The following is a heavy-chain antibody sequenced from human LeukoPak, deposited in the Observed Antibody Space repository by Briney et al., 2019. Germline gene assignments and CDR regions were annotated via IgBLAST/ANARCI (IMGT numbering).Heavy chain of an antibody. J-gene: IGHJ2*01. Sequence: GRSLRLSCAASGFTFSSYGMHWVRQAPGKGLEWVAVIWYDGSNKYYADSVKGRFTISRGNSKNTLYLQMNSLRAEDTAVYYCARDFSGDYDILTGSDLWGRGTLVTVSS. CDR2: IWYDGSNK. D-gene: IGHD3-9*01. CDR1: GFTFSSYG. V-gene: IGHV3-33*01. CDR3: ARDFSGDYDILTGSDL.